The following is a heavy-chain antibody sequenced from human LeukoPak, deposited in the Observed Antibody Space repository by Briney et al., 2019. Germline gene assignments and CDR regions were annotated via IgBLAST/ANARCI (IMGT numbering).Heavy chain of an antibody. CDR3: ARDRRYYDILTGYGRPSDSLDY. Sequence: GGSLRLSCAASGFTFSSYGMHWVRQAPGKGLEWVAFIRYDGSNKYYADSVKGRFTISRDNSKNTLYLQMNSLRAEDTAVYYCARDRRYYDILTGYGRPSDSLDYWGQGTLVTVSS. CDR2: IRYDGSNK. CDR1: GFTFSSYG. D-gene: IGHD3-9*01. V-gene: IGHV3-30*02. J-gene: IGHJ4*02.